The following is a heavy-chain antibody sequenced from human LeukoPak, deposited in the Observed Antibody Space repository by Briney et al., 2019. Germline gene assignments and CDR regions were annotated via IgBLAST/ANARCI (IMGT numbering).Heavy chain of an antibody. CDR3: ATTVGAVAGPNWYFDL. Sequence: GGSVKVSCKVSGYTLTELSMHGVRQAPRKGREWMGGFDPEDGETIYAHKFQGRVTMTEHTSTDTAYIELSSLRSEARAVYCCATTVGAVAGPNWYFDLWGRGTLVTVSS. J-gene: IGHJ2*01. CDR1: GYTLTELS. CDR2: FDPEDGET. D-gene: IGHD6-19*01. V-gene: IGHV1-24*01.